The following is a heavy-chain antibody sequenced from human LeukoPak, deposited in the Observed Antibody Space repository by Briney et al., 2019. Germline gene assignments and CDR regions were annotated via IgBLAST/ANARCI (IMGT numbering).Heavy chain of an antibody. J-gene: IGHJ4*02. D-gene: IGHD5-24*01. V-gene: IGHV1-46*01. CDR1: GYTFTSYD. CDR3: ARARMATIGTWYYFDY. Sequence: GASVKVSCKASGYTFTSYDINWVRQAPGQGLEWMGIINPSGGSTSYAQKFQGRVTMTRDTSTSTVYMELSSLRSEDTAVYYCARARMATIGTWYYFDYWGRGTLVTVSS. CDR2: INPSGGST.